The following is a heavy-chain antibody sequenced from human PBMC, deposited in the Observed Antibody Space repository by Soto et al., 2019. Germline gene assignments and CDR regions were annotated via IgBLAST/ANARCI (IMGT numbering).Heavy chain of an antibody. D-gene: IGHD5-18*01. CDR1: GFTFSSYS. V-gene: IGHV3-48*01. CDR2: ISSSSSTI. Sequence: EVQLVESGGGLVQPGGSLRLSCAASGFTFSSYSMNWVRQAPGKGLEWVSYISSSSSTIYYADSVKGRFTISRDNAKNSLYLQMNSLRAEDTAVYYCARDWGNVDTAMDQLLDSYYYMDVWGKGTTVTVSS. CDR3: ARDWGNVDTAMDQLLDSYYYMDV. J-gene: IGHJ6*03.